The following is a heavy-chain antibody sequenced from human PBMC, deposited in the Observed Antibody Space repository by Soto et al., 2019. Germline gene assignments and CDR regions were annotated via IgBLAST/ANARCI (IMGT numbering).Heavy chain of an antibody. CDR2: ISYDGSNK. D-gene: IGHD1-26*01. Sequence: PGGSLRLSCAASGFTFSSYGMHWVRQAPGKGLEWVAVISYDGSNKYYADSVKGRFTISRDNSKNTLYLQMNSLRAEDTAVYYCAKGGSYLAIDYSGQATLVTVSS. V-gene: IGHV3-30*18. CDR1: GFTFSSYG. J-gene: IGHJ4*02. CDR3: AKGGSYLAIDY.